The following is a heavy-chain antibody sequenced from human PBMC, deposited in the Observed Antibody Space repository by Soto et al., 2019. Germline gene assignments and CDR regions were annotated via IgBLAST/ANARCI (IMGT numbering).Heavy chain of an antibody. CDR2: ISGSGGST. D-gene: IGHD3-3*01. CDR1: GFTFSSYA. CDR3: AKSPIFGVVTSIGMDV. V-gene: IGHV3-23*01. J-gene: IGHJ6*02. Sequence: EVQLLESGGGLVQPGGSLRLSCAASGFTFSSYAMSWVRQAPGKGLEWVSAISGSGGSTYYADSVKGRFTISRDNSKNTLYLQMNSLRAEDTAVYDCAKSPIFGVVTSIGMDVWGQGTTVTVSS.